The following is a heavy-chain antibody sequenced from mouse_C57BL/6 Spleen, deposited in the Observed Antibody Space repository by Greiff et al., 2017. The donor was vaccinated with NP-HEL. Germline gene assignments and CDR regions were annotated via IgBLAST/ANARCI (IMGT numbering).Heavy chain of an antibody. CDR1: GFNIKDDY. J-gene: IGHJ2*01. V-gene: IGHV14-4*01. CDR3: TTSTAQDFDY. Sequence: VQLQQSGAELVRPGASVKLSCTASGFNIKDDYMHWVKQRPEQGLEWLGWLDPENGDTEYASKFQGKATITADTSSNKAYLQLSSLTSEDTAVYYCTTSTAQDFDYWGQGTTLTVSS. D-gene: IGHD3-2*02. CDR2: LDPENGDT.